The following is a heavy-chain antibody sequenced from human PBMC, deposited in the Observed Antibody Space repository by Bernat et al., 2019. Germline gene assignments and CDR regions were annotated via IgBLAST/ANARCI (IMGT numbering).Heavy chain of an antibody. J-gene: IGHJ4*02. CDR1: GFTFDDYA. D-gene: IGHD6-6*01. V-gene: IGHV3-9*01. Sequence: EVQLVESGGGLVQPERSLRLSCAASGFTFDDYAMHWVRQAPGKGLEWVSGISWNSDKIDYADSVKGRFTISRDNAKKSLYLHMNSLRVEDTALYYCAKDKYSSSSEEGFFDYWGQGTLVTVSS. CDR3: AKDKYSSSSEEGFFDY. CDR2: ISWNSDKI.